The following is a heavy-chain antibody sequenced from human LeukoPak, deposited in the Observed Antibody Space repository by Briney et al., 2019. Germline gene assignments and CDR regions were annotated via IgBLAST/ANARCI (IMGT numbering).Heavy chain of an antibody. CDR1: GGSFSGYY. Sequence: SETLSLTCAVYGGSFSGYYWSWIRQPPGKGLEWIGEINHRGSSYYNPSLKSRVTISVDTSKSQFSLKLSSVTAADTAVYYCAILNYGDSDRYFDYWGQGTLVTVSS. D-gene: IGHD4-17*01. CDR3: AILNYGDSDRYFDY. CDR2: INHRGSS. V-gene: IGHV4-34*01. J-gene: IGHJ4*02.